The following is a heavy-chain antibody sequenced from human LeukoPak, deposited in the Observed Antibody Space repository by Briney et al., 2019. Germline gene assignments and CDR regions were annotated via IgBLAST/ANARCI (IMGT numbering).Heavy chain of an antibody. D-gene: IGHD6-6*01. CDR1: GGSFSGYY. Sequence: SETLSLTCAVYGGSFSGYYWSWIRQPPGKGLEWIGEINHSGSTDYNPSLKSRLAISVDTSKNQFPLELNSVTAADTAVYYCARGQEYSSSSAGFDYWGQGTLVTVSS. J-gene: IGHJ4*02. CDR2: INHSGST. V-gene: IGHV4-34*01. CDR3: ARGQEYSSSSAGFDY.